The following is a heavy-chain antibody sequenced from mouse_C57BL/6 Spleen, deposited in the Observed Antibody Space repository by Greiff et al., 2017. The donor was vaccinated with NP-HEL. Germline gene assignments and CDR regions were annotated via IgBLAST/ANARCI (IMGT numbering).Heavy chain of an antibody. V-gene: IGHV1-82*01. CDR3: ATMVTTGAYWYFDV. D-gene: IGHD2-2*01. Sequence: VQLQQSGPELVKPGASVKISCKASGYAFSSSWMNWVKQRPGKGLEWIGLIYPGDGDTNYNGKFKGKATLTADKSSSTAYMQLSSLTSEDSAVYFCATMVTTGAYWYFDVWGTGTTVTVSS. J-gene: IGHJ1*03. CDR2: IYPGDGDT. CDR1: GYAFSSSW.